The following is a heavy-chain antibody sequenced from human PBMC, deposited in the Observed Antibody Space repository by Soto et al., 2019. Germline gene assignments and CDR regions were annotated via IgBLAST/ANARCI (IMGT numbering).Heavy chain of an antibody. Sequence: PSGTLSLTCTVSGGSISSYYWSWIRQPPGKGLEWIGYISYTGSTNYNPSLKSRVTISIDTSKNQFSLKLSSVTAAYTGVYYCARAPGYSGYVEYWGQGTLVTVSS. D-gene: IGHD5-12*01. CDR3: ARAPGYSGYVEY. CDR2: ISYTGST. V-gene: IGHV4-59*01. J-gene: IGHJ4*02. CDR1: GGSISSYY.